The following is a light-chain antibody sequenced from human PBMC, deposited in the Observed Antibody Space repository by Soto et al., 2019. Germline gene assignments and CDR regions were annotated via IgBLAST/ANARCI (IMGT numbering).Light chain of an antibody. CDR1: SSNIGAGYH. Sequence: SVLTQPPSVSGAPGQRVTISCTGGSSNIGAGYHVHWYQQLPRTAPKLLIFDNNNRPSGVPDRFSGSKSGTSASMAITGLQAEDEADYYCLSYDSSLSAYVFGTGTRSPS. V-gene: IGLV1-40*01. CDR3: LSYDSSLSAYV. CDR2: DNN. J-gene: IGLJ1*01.